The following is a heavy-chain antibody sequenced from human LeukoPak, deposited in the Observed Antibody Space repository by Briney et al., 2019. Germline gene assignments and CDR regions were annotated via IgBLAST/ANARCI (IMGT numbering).Heavy chain of an antibody. J-gene: IGHJ3*02. CDR2: ISYIGST. V-gene: IGHV4-59*11. D-gene: IGHD4-17*01. Sequence: SDTLSLTCAVSDDSFSSHYWTWIRQPPGKGLEWIGYISYIGSTNYNPSLKSRVTISIDTSKNQFSLKLSSVTAADTAVYYCARDLVTVTKGFDIWGQGTMVSVSS. CDR1: DDSFSSHY. CDR3: ARDLVTVTKGFDI.